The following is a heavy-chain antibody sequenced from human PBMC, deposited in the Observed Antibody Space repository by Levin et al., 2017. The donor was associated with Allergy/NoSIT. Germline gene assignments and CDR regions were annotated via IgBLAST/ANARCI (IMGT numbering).Heavy chain of an antibody. D-gene: IGHD3-16*01. V-gene: IGHV4-59*08. Sequence: SQTLSLTCTVSGGSISSFYWSWIRQPPGKNLEWIGYIYYSGSTYYNPSLKSRVTISVDTSKNQLSLRLRSVTAADTPVSYCARHHANDDYAWGADADDTWGQGTLVTVSS. CDR2: IYYSGST. CDR1: GGSISSFY. J-gene: IGHJ5*02. CDR3: ARHHANDDYAWGADADDT.